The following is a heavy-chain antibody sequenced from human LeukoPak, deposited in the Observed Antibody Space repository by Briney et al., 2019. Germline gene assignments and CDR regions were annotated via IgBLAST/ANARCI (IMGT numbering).Heavy chain of an antibody. J-gene: IGHJ6*03. Sequence: PGRSLRLSCTASGFTFSNYAMHWVRQAPGKGLGWGTVISYDGSNKYYAASVKGRFTISRDNSKNTLFLQMNSLRAEDTAVYYCARDGRALYYYFYYMDVWGKGTTVTVSS. V-gene: IGHV3-30*04. CDR3: ARDGRALYYYFYYMDV. CDR1: GFTFSNYA. CDR2: ISYDGSNK.